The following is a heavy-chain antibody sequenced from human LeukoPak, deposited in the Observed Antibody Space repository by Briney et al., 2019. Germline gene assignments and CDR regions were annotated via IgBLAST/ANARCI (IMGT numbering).Heavy chain of an antibody. CDR2: INPNSGAT. Sequence: ASVKVSCKASGCTFTGYYIHWVRQAPGQGLEWMGWINPNSGATNYAQKFQDRVTMTRDTSTSTVYMELSRLRSDDTAVFYCARDYKWAFDYWGQGTLVTVSS. V-gene: IGHV1-2*02. D-gene: IGHD1-20*01. CDR1: GCTFTGYY. CDR3: ARDYKWAFDY. J-gene: IGHJ4*02.